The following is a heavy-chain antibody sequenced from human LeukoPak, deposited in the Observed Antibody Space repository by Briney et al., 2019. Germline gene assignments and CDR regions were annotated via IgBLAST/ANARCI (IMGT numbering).Heavy chain of an antibody. CDR1: AGSISSYY. J-gene: IGHJ4*02. Sequence: SETLSLTCTVSAGSISSYYWSWIRQPSGKGLEWIGRIYTGGSTNYNPSLKSRVTLSIDTSKNQFSLKLSSVTAADTAVYYCARLGDGDNLRYFYYWGQGTLVTVSS. V-gene: IGHV4-4*07. CDR3: ARLGDGDNLRYFYY. D-gene: IGHD5-24*01. CDR2: IYTGGST.